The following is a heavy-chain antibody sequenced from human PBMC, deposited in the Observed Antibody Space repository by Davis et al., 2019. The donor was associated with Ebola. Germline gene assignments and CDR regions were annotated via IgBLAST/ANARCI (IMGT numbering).Heavy chain of an antibody. Sequence: KVSCKGSGYGFADHWIAWVRQTPGKGLEWMGIIYAGDSDSRYSPSFEGQVTISVDRSITTAYLQWRSLRTSDTAIYYCARQESLYGWSDYWGQGTLVTVSS. D-gene: IGHD2-8*01. CDR3: ARQESLYGWSDY. V-gene: IGHV5-51*01. CDR1: GYGFADHW. J-gene: IGHJ4*02. CDR2: IYAGDSDS.